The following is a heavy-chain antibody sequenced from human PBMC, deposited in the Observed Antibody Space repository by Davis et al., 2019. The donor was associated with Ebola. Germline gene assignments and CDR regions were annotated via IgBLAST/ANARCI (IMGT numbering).Heavy chain of an antibody. CDR2: INTNTGNP. J-gene: IGHJ3*02. Sequence: ASVKVSCKASGYTFTSYAMNWVRQAPGQGLEWMGWINTNTGNPTYAQGFTGRFVFSLDTSVSTAYLQISSLKAEDTAMYYCARRGYYYDSSGYYSGAFDIWGQGTMVTVSS. D-gene: IGHD3-22*01. V-gene: IGHV7-4-1*02. CDR3: ARRGYYYDSSGYYSGAFDI. CDR1: GYTFTSYA.